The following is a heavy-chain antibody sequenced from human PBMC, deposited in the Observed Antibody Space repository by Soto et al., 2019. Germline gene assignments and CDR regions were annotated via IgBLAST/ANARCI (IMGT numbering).Heavy chain of an antibody. CDR2: IYYSGST. J-gene: IGHJ4*02. CDR1: GGSISSYY. CDR3: ARLGGYYQAFDS. D-gene: IGHD3-22*01. V-gene: IGHV4-59*08. Sequence: SATLSLTCTVSGGSISSYYWSWIRQPPGKGLEWIGYIYYSGSTKYNPSLKSRVTISVDTSKNQFSLRLTSVTAADTAVYYCARLGGYYQAFDSWGQGTLVTVS.